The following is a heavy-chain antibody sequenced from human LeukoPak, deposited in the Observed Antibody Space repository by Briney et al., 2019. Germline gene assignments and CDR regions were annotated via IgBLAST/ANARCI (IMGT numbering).Heavy chain of an antibody. D-gene: IGHD3-9*01. CDR1: GFTFSSYG. V-gene: IGHV3-30*03. CDR2: ISYDGSNK. Sequence: GGSLRLSCAASGFTFSSYGMHWVRQTPGKGLEWVAVISYDGSNKYYADSVKGRFTISRDNSKNTLYLQMNSLRAEDTAVYYCARDQKRYFDWFRPDILYYYGMDVWGQGTTVTVSS. CDR3: ARDQKRYFDWFRPDILYYYGMDV. J-gene: IGHJ6*02.